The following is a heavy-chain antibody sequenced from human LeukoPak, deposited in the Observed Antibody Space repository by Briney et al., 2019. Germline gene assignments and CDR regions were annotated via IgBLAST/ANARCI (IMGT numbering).Heavy chain of an antibody. CDR1: GFYFEDYA. CDR3: AKARLMAAPFYYYGMDV. V-gene: IGHV3-9*01. D-gene: IGHD5-24*01. Sequence: QSGGSLRLSCAASGFYFEDYAIHWVRHVPGKGLEWVSGISWNSGAKAYADSVRGRFTISRDNAKNSLYLQMNSLRGEDTALYYCAKARLMAAPFYYYGMDVWGKGTTVTVSS. CDR2: ISWNSGAK. J-gene: IGHJ6*04.